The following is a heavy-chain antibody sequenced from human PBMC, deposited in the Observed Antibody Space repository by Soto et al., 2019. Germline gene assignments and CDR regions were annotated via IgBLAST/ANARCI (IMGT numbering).Heavy chain of an antibody. CDR2: ISEDGGNK. D-gene: IGHD6-19*01. CDR3: ARRLTSTVSALGY. CDR1: GLTFTSYA. J-gene: IGHJ4*02. Sequence: VHLVESGGGVVQAGRSLRLSCTASGLTFTSYAIHWVRQAPGKGLEWVSLISEDGGNKYFAESVRGRFLISRDNSKNTVYLQTNSLRPEDTAVYFCARRLTSTVSALGYWGQGTLVTVSS. V-gene: IGHV3-30-3*01.